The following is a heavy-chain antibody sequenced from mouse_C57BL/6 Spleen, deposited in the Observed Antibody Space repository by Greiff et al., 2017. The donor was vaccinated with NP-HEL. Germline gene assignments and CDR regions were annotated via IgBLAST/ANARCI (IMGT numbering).Heavy chain of an antibody. CDR3: ARSATTVVATKYAMDY. Sequence: QVQLQQPGAELVKPGASVKMSCKASGYTFTSYWITWVKQRPGQGLEWIGDIYPGSGSTNYNEKFKSKATLTVDTSSSTAYMQLSSLTSEDSAVYYWARSATTVVATKYAMDYWGQGTSVTVSS. D-gene: IGHD1-1*01. V-gene: IGHV1-55*01. CDR2: IYPGSGST. CDR1: GYTFTSYW. J-gene: IGHJ4*01.